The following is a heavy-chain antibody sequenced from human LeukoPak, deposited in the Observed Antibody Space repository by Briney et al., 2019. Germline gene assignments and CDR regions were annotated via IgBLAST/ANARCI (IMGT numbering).Heavy chain of an antibody. Sequence: SETLSLTCSVSGGSISSLYWSWIRQPPGKGLEWIGYIYYTGSTNYNPSLKSRVTMFVDMSKNQFSLRLSSVTAADTAVYYCARHRAYSSSSPFDYWGKGTLVTVSS. CDR3: ARHRAYSSSSPFDY. CDR2: IYYTGST. J-gene: IGHJ4*02. V-gene: IGHV4-59*08. CDR1: GGSISSLY. D-gene: IGHD6-6*01.